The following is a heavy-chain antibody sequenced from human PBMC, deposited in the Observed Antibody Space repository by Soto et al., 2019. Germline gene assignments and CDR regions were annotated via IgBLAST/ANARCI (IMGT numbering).Heavy chain of an antibody. CDR1: GFTFSGSA. V-gene: IGHV3-73*01. J-gene: IGHJ4*02. D-gene: IGHD4-17*01. CDR3: TSADHTVTPRC. Sequence: GGSLRLSCAASGFTFSGSAMHWVRQASGKGLEWVGRIRSKANSYATAYAASVKGRFTISRDDSRNTAYLQMNSLKTEDTAVYYCTSADHTVTPRCWGQGTLVTVSS. CDR2: IRSKANSYAT.